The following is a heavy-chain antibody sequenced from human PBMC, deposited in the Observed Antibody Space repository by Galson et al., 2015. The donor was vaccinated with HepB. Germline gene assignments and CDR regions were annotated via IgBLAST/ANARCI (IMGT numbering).Heavy chain of an antibody. CDR3: ASRGFSGSYGQVNWFDP. CDR2: IIPIFGTA. Sequence: SVKVSCKASGGTFSSYAISWVRQAPGQGLEWMGGIIPIFGTANYAQKFQGRVTITADESTSTAYMELSSLRSEDTAVYYCASRGFSGSYGQVNWFDPWGQGTLVTVSS. D-gene: IGHD1-26*01. J-gene: IGHJ5*02. CDR1: GGTFSSYA. V-gene: IGHV1-69*13.